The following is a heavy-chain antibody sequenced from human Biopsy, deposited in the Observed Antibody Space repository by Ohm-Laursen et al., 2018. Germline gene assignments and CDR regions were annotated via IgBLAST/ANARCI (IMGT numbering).Heavy chain of an antibody. V-gene: IGHV3-15*05. CDR3: TAGIPGLSRSSDY. CDR2: VKSNANGGTT. D-gene: IGHD6-19*01. Sequence: SLRLSCAASGFTFSAAWMYWVRQAPGKGLECVALVKSNANGGTTEHPAPVEGRFSISRDDSRNTVYLHMSSLNTDDTAMYFCTAGIPGLSRSSDYWGQGTLVTVSS. J-gene: IGHJ4*02. CDR1: GFTFSAAW.